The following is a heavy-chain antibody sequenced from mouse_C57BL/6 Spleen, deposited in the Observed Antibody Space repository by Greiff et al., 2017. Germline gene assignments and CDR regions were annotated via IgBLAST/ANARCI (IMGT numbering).Heavy chain of an antibody. V-gene: IGHV5-9*01. CDR2: ISGGGGNT. CDR1: GFTFSSYT. Sequence: EVHLVESGGGLVKPGGSLKLSCAASGFTFSSYTMSWVRQTPEKRLEWVATISGGGGNTYYPDSVKGRFTISRDNAKNTLYLQMSSLRSEDTALYYCARRGATGSFAYWGQGTLVTVSA. J-gene: IGHJ3*01. D-gene: IGHD1-1*01. CDR3: ARRGATGSFAY.